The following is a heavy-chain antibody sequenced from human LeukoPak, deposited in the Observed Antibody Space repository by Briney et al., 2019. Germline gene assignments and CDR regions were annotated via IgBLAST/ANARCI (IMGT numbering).Heavy chain of an antibody. J-gene: IGHJ4*02. Sequence: GSLRLSCAASGFTFSSYAMHWVRQAPGKGLEWVAVISYDGSNKYYADSVKGRFTISRDNSKNTLYLQMNSLRAEDTAVYYCARDGSPYYDFWSGYSYYFDYWGQGTLVTVSS. D-gene: IGHD3-3*01. CDR3: ARDGSPYYDFWSGYSYYFDY. CDR1: GFTFSSYA. CDR2: ISYDGSNK. V-gene: IGHV3-30-3*01.